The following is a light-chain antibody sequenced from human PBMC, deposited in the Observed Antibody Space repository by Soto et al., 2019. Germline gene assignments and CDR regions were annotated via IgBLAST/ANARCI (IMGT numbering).Light chain of an antibody. V-gene: IGKV1-5*03. CDR1: QSISSW. CDR3: QQYNSYSPET. Sequence: DIQMTQSPSTLSASVGDRVTITCRASQSISSWLAWYQQKPGKAPKLLIYKASSLESGVPSRFSGSGSGTEFTHTISSLQPDDFATYYCQQYNSYSPETFGQGTKVEIK. J-gene: IGKJ1*01. CDR2: KAS.